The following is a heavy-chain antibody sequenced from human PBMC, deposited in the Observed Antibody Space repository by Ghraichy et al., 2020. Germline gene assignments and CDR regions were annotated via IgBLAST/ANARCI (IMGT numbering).Heavy chain of an antibody. CDR1: GGSISSYY. J-gene: IGHJ4*02. D-gene: IGHD3-10*01. V-gene: IGHV4-59*08. CDR3: ARHPSDRGSGSYT. CDR2: IYYSGST. Sequence: SETLSLTCTVSGGSISSYYWSWIRQPPGKGLEWIGYIYYSGSTNYNPSLKSRVTISVDTSKNQFSLKLSSVTAADTAVYYCARHPSDRGSGSYTWGQGTLVTVSS.